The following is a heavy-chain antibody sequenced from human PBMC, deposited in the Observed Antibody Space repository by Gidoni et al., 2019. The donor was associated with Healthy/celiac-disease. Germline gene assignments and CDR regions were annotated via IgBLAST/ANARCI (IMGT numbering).Heavy chain of an antibody. CDR2: MNPNSGNT. J-gene: IGHJ4*02. D-gene: IGHD6-13*01. V-gene: IGHV1-8*01. Sequence: RQATGQGLEWMGWMNPNSGNTGYAQKFQGRVTMTRNTSISTAYMELSSLRSEDTAVYSCARGRAAAVWGQGTLVTVSS. CDR3: ARGRAAAV.